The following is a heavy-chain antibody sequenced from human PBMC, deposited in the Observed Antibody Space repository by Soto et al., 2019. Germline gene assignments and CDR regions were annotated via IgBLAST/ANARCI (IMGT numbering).Heavy chain of an antibody. V-gene: IGHV3-74*01. J-gene: IGHJ3*02. CDR3: ARHVLRSDAFDI. Sequence: EVQLVESGGGLVQPGGSLRLCCAASAFTFSSYWMHWVRQAPGKGLVWVSRINSDGSSTSYADSVKGRFTISRDNAKNTLYLQMNSLRAEDTAVYYCARHVLRSDAFDIWGQGTMVTVSS. CDR1: AFTFSSYW. D-gene: IGHD3-16*01. CDR2: INSDGSST.